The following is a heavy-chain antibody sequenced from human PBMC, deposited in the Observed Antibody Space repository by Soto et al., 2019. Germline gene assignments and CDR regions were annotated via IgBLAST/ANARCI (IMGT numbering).Heavy chain of an antibody. CDR2: IYPGDSDT. J-gene: IGHJ4*02. CDR1: GYSLTSYW. CDR3: ARPPTYHDSSGYFAVV. V-gene: IGHV5-51*01. Sequence: GESLKISCKGSGYSLTSYWIGWVRQVPGKGLEWMGIIYPGDSDTRYSPSFQGQVTVSADKSISTAYLQWSSLKASDTAMYYCARPPTYHDSSGYFAVVWGQGTLVTVSS. D-gene: IGHD3-22*01.